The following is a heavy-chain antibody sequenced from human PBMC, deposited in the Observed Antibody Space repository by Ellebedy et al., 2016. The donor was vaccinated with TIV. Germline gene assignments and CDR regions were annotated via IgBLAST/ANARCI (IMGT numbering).Heavy chain of an antibody. D-gene: IGHD4-23*01. Sequence: GESLKISCAASGFTFSDYYMSWIRQAPGKGLEWVSYISSSSSYTNYADSVKGRFTISRDNAKNSLYLQMNSLRAEDTAVYYCARERSSTVVTPSAFDYWGQGTLVTVSS. V-gene: IGHV3-11*06. J-gene: IGHJ4*02. CDR3: ARERSSTVVTPSAFDY. CDR1: GFTFSDYY. CDR2: ISSSSSYT.